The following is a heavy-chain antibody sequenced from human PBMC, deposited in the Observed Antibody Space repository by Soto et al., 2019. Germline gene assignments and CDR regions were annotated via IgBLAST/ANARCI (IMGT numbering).Heavy chain of an antibody. CDR2: INPSGGST. CDR3: ARTRATRDYYYYGMDV. J-gene: IGHJ6*02. CDR1: GYTFTSYY. Sequence: ASVKVSCKASGYTFTSYYINWVRQAPGQGLEWMGIINPSGGSTSYAQKFQGRVTMTRDTSTGTVYMELSSLRSEDTAVYYCARTRATRDYYYYGMDVWGQGTTVTVSS. V-gene: IGHV1-46*01.